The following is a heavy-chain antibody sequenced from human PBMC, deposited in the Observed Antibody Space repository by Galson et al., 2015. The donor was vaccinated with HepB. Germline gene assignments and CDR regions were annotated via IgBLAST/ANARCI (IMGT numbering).Heavy chain of an antibody. CDR2: ISWNSGSI. CDR1: GFTFDDYA. D-gene: IGHD2-2*03. V-gene: IGHV3-9*01. CDR3: AGWLDIVVVPAVHNWFDP. Sequence: SLRLSCAASGFTFDDYAMHWVRQAPGKGLEWVSGISWNSGSIGYADSVKGRFTISRDNAKNTLYLQMNSLRAEDTAVYYCAGWLDIVVVPAVHNWFDPWGQGTLVTVSS. J-gene: IGHJ5*02.